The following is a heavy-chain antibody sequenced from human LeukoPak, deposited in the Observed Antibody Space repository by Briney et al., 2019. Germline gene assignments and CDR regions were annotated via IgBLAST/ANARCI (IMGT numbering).Heavy chain of an antibody. J-gene: IGHJ4*02. D-gene: IGHD5-18*01. V-gene: IGHV3-33*01. CDR2: IWYDGSNN. CDR1: GFTFSSYG. CDR3: ARGGYSYGFSHYFDY. Sequence: GRSLRLSCAASGFTFSSYGMHWVRQAPGKGLEWVAVIWYDGSNNYYADSVKGRFTISRDNSKNTLYLQMNSLRAEDTAVYYCARGGYSYGFSHYFDYWGQGTLVTVSS.